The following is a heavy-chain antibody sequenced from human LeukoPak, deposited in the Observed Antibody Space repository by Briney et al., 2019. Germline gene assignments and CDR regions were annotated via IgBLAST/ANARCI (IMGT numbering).Heavy chain of an antibody. J-gene: IGHJ4*02. D-gene: IGHD3-22*01. Sequence: GSSVKVSCKASGGTFSSYAISWVRQAPGQGLEWMGRIIPIFGTANYAQKFQGRVTITTDESTSTAYMELSSLRSEDTAVYYCARTLLQYDSSGYYQNFDYWGQGTLVTVSS. CDR2: IIPIFGTA. CDR3: ARTLLQYDSSGYYQNFDY. CDR1: GGTFSSYA. V-gene: IGHV1-69*05.